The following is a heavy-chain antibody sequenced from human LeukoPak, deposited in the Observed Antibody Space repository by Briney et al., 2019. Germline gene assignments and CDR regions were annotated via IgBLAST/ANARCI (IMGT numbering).Heavy chain of an antibody. CDR1: GFTFSSYA. Sequence: GGSLRLSCAASGFTFSSYAMSWVRQAPGKGLEWVSAISGSGGSTYYADSVKGRFTISRDNSNNTLYLQMSSLRSEDTALYYCARDFNWGSHPNNYFNYWGQGTLVTVSS. CDR2: ISGSGGST. CDR3: ARDFNWGSHPNNYFNY. D-gene: IGHD7-27*01. J-gene: IGHJ4*02. V-gene: IGHV3-23*01.